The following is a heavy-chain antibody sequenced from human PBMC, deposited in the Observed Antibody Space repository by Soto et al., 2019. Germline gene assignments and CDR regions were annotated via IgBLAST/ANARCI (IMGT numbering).Heavy chain of an antibody. CDR3: AKKGGGDYILGY. CDR2: IYWDDSK. Sequence: QITLKESGPTLVKPTQTLTLTCTFSGFSLSTNGVGVGWIRQPPGKALEWLALIYWDDSKEYRPSLKSRLTITKDTSTNQVVLTMTNMDPVDTATYYCAKKGGGDYILGYWGQGTLVTVSA. V-gene: IGHV2-5*02. J-gene: IGHJ4*02. CDR1: GFSLSTNGVG. D-gene: IGHD4-17*01.